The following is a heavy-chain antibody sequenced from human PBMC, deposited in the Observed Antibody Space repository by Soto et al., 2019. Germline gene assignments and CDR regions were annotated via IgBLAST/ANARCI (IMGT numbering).Heavy chain of an antibody. CDR3: ARVPLLLWFGELLQEWYFDL. CDR1: GGSISSSSYY. CDR2: IYYSGST. D-gene: IGHD3-10*01. V-gene: IGHV4-39*01. J-gene: IGHJ2*01. Sequence: TSETLSLTCTVPGGSISSSSYYWGWIRQPPGKGLEWIGSIYYSGSTYYNPSLKSRVTISVDTSKNQFSLKLSSVTAADTAVYYCARVPLLLWFGELLQEWYFDLWGRGTLVT.